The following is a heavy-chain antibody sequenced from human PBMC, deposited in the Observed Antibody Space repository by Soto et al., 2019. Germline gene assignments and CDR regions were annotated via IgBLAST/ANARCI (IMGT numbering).Heavy chain of an antibody. CDR1: GFTVSSNY. Sequence: EVQLVESGGGLVQPGGSLRLSCAASGFTVSSNYMSWVRQAPGKGLEWVSVIYSGGSTYYADSVKGRFTISRDNSKNTLYLQMNSLRAEDAAVYYCARALLPHDAFDIWGQGTMVTVSS. CDR3: ARALLPHDAFDI. CDR2: IYSGGST. J-gene: IGHJ3*02. V-gene: IGHV3-66*01.